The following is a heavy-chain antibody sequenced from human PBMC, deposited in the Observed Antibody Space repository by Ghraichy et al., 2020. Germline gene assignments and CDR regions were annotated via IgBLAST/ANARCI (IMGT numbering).Heavy chain of an antibody. CDR1: GGSFSGYY. Sequence: SETLSLTCAVYGGSFSGYYWSWIRQPPGKGLEWIGEINHSGSTNYNPSLKSRVTISVDTSKNQFSLKLSSVTAADTAVYYCASGPVTTVTFYYYYGMDVWGQGTTVTVSS. CDR3: ASGPVTTVTFYYYYGMDV. J-gene: IGHJ6*02. CDR2: INHSGST. V-gene: IGHV4-34*01. D-gene: IGHD4-11*01.